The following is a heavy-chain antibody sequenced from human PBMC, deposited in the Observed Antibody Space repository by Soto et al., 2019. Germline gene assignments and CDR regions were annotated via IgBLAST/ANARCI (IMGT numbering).Heavy chain of an antibody. V-gene: IGHV3-74*03. Sequence: WGSLILTCAASGVSLSPYWMHWVRQAPGRGLEWVSRLSSDGFGAAYADSVKGRFFISRDIARNTLFLQMNSLRADDTAVYYCARDLGGPDYWGRGTSVTVSS. CDR1: GVSLSPYW. CDR3: ARDLGGPDY. D-gene: IGHD3-16*01. CDR2: LSSDGFGA. J-gene: IGHJ4*02.